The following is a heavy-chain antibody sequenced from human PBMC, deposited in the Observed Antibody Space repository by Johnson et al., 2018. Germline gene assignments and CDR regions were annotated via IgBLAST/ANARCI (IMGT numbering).Heavy chain of an antibody. V-gene: IGHV4-34*01. J-gene: IGHJ6*02. CDR1: GGSFSGYY. CDR2: INHSGST. CDR3: ARAKGITICGVVVYYGMDV. D-gene: IGHD3-3*01. Sequence: QVQLQQWGAGLLKPSETLSLTCAVYGGSFSGYYWSWIRQPPGKGLEWIGEINHSGSTNYNPSLKSRVTISVDTSKNQFSLKLSSVTAADTAVYYCARAKGITICGVVVYYGMDVWGQGTTVTVSS.